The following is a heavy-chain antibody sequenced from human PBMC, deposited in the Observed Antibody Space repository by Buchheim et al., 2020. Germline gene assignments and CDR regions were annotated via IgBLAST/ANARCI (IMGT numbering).Heavy chain of an antibody. D-gene: IGHD6-13*01. V-gene: IGHV4-59*01. J-gene: IGHJ5*02. CDR3: ARDMRQQLDDWFDP. CDR1: GGSISSYY. Sequence: QVQLQESGPGLVKPSETLSLTCTVSGGSISSYYWSWIRQPPGKGLEWIGYIYYSGSTNYNPSLKSRVTISVDTSKNQFSLKLSSVTAADTAVYYCARDMRQQLDDWFDPWGQGTL. CDR2: IYYSGST.